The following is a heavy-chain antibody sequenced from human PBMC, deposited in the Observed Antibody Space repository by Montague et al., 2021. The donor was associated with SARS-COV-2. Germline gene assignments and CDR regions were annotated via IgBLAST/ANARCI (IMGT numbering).Heavy chain of an antibody. V-gene: IGHV3-11*06. CDR3: ARVETYYYDSSGYNGVDY. Sequence: SLRLPCAASGFTFSDYYMSWIRQAPGKGLEWVSYISSSSSYTNYADSVKGRFTISRDNAKNSLYLQMNSLRAEDTAVYYCARVETYYYDSSGYNGVDYWGQGTLVTVSS. CDR2: ISSSSSYT. D-gene: IGHD3-22*01. CDR1: GFTFSDYY. J-gene: IGHJ4*02.